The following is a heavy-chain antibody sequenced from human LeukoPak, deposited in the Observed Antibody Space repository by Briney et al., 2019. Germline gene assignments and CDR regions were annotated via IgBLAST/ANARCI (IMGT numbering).Heavy chain of an antibody. CDR2: ISNSSSYI. Sequence: GGSLRLSCAASGFNFSSYSMNWVRQAPGKGLEWVSSISNSSSYIYYADSVKGRFTISRDNAKNSLYLQMNSLRAEDTAVYYCARDRDAVTTGIFDYWGQGTLVTVSS. J-gene: IGHJ4*02. CDR3: ARDRDAVTTGIFDY. V-gene: IGHV3-21*01. CDR1: GFNFSSYS. D-gene: IGHD4-17*01.